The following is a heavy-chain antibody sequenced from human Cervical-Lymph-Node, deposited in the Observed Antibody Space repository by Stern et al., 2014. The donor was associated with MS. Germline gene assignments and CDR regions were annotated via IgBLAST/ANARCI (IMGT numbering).Heavy chain of an antibody. D-gene: IGHD6-6*01. CDR1: RFTLPSHS. Sequence: GQPLEAGGGPAQPGGAPTPSPASPRFTLPSHSLDSGRPAPGEGLGWVSSISSSSSYIYYADSVKGRFTISRDNAKNSLYLQMNSLRAEDTAVYYCAREGAAPFDLWGRGTLVTVSS. CDR2: ISSSSSYI. V-gene: IGHV3-21*01. CDR3: AREGAAPFDL. J-gene: IGHJ2*01.